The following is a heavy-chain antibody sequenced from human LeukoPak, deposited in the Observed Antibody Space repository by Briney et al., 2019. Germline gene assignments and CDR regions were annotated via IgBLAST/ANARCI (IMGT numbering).Heavy chain of an antibody. Sequence: PGRSLRLSCAASGFTFDDYAMHWFRQAPGKGLEWVSGISWNSGSIGYADSVKGRFTISRDNAKNSLYLQMNSLRAEDTALYYCAKTHYYDSSGYYFDYWGQGTLVTVSS. J-gene: IGHJ4*02. CDR1: GFTFDDYA. V-gene: IGHV3-9*01. D-gene: IGHD3-22*01. CDR3: AKTHYYDSSGYYFDY. CDR2: ISWNSGSI.